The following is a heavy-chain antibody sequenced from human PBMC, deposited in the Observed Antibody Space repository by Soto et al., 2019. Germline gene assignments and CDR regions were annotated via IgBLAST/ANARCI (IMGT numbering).Heavy chain of an antibody. D-gene: IGHD6-19*01. CDR2: INPNRGAT. V-gene: IGHV1-2*02. Sequence: QVQLVQSGAEVKKPGASVRVSCKASGYSITGYYLDWVRQAPGHGLEWMGWINPNRGATDYAQKFQGRVIMTRDTSINTAYMELSSLTSDDTAVYYCARVAVSCTIDYWGQGTLVTVSS. CDR3: ARVAVSCTIDY. CDR1: GYSITGYY. J-gene: IGHJ4*02.